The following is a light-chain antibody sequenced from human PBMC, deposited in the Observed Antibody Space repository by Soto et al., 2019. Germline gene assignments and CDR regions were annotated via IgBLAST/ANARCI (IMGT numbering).Light chain of an antibody. CDR3: QQYRSWPRT. V-gene: IGKV3-15*01. J-gene: IGKJ1*01. CDR2: GAS. CDR1: QSVSSN. Sequence: EIMMTQSPATLPVSPGERATLSRRASQSVSSNLAWYQQKPGQAPRLLIYGASTRATDMPGTFSGRGSGTEFTLTITSLRPEDFGVYYCQQYRSWPRTFGQGTKVDI.